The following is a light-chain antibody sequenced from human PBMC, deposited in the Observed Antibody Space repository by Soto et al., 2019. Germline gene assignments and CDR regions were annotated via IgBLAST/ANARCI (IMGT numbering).Light chain of an antibody. V-gene: IGLV2-14*01. CDR3: CSYTSSSTLV. J-gene: IGLJ2*01. Sequence: QSVLTQPASVSGSPGQSITISCTGTSSDVGGYNFVSWYQQHPGKAPKLIIFEVSDRPSGISNRFSGSKSDNTASLTISRLQAEDEADYYCCSYTSSSTLVFGGGTKLIVL. CDR1: SSDVGGYNF. CDR2: EVS.